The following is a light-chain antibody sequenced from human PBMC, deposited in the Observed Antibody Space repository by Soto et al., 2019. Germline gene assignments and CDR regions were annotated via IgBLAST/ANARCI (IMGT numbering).Light chain of an antibody. V-gene: IGKV1-33*01. Sequence: NALTQSPSSLSASVGDRVTITCQASHDIRNDLNWYQQKSGKAPKLLIHAASTLEAGVPSRFSGSGSGTDFTFTISGLQPEDVATYYCQQYDNLPLTFGGGTKVEI. CDR1: HDIRND. CDR2: AAS. CDR3: QQYDNLPLT. J-gene: IGKJ4*01.